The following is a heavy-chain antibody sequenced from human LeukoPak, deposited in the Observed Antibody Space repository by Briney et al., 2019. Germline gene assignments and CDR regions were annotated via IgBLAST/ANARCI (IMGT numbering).Heavy chain of an antibody. CDR3: AKQYDSSGSY. V-gene: IGHV4-39*01. Sequence: SEILSLTCTVSGGSISTSGYYWAWIRQPPGKGLEWIGSIYYSGSTYYNPSLKSRVTISVDTSKNQFSLKLSSVTAADTAVYYCAKQYDSSGSYWGQGTLVTVSS. D-gene: IGHD3-22*01. CDR1: GGSISTSGYY. CDR2: IYYSGST. J-gene: IGHJ4*02.